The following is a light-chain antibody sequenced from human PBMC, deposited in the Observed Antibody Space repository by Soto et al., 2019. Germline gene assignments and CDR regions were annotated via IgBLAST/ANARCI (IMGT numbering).Light chain of an antibody. CDR1: QSVSSN. CDR2: GAS. J-gene: IGKJ3*01. Sequence: EIVMTQSPATLSVSPGQRATLSCRASQSVSSNLAWYQQKPGQAPRLLIYGASTRATDIPARFSGSGSGTEFTLTISSLQSEDFAVYYCQQYNNWSPITFGPGTKVDIK. V-gene: IGKV3D-15*01. CDR3: QQYNNWSPIT.